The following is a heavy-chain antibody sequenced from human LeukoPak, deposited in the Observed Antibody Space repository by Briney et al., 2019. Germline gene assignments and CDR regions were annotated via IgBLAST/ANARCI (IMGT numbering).Heavy chain of an antibody. Sequence: SDTLSLSCTVSGDSISSYYWSWIRQPPGKGLEWIGYIYNSETTNYNPSLESRVTISEDTSKHQFSLMLTSVTAADTAVYYCARRDGGAAFDIWGQGTMVTVSS. J-gene: IGHJ3*02. CDR3: ARRDGGAAFDI. CDR2: IYNSETT. V-gene: IGHV4-59*08. CDR1: GDSISSYY. D-gene: IGHD4-23*01.